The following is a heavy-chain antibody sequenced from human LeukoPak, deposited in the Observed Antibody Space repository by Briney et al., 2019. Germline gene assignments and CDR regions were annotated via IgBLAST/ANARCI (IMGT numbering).Heavy chain of an antibody. V-gene: IGHV4-34*01. CDR1: DGSFNVYY. CDR2: INHSGGT. D-gene: IGHD5-18*01. CDR3: TRRAYTYDSYFFDH. J-gene: IGHJ4*02. Sequence: SETLSLTCAVYDGSFNVYYWTWIRQSPAKGLEWIGEINHSGGTMYNPSLKSRVTMSVDTSKSQFSLKLTSVTAADTAVYYCTRRAYTYDSYFFDHWRLGTLVTVSS.